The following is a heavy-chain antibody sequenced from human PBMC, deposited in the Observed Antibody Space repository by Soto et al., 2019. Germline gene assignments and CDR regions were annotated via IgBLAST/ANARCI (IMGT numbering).Heavy chain of an antibody. D-gene: IGHD3-10*01. J-gene: IGHJ4*02. CDR3: ARAGFSYGHLLF. V-gene: IGHV4-30-4*01. CDR1: GGPIKTGDYY. CDR2: VFYSGAT. Sequence: TLSLTCNVSGGPIKTGDYYWNWIRQPPGKGLEWIGYVFYSGATNYSPSLKSRAAISMGTSKNQFSLSLTSVTAADTAVYYCARAGFSYGHLLFWGQGIRVTVSS.